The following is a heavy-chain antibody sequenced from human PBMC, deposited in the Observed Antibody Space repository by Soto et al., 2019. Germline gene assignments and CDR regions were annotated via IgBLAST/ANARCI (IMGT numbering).Heavy chain of an antibody. Sequence: ETLSLTCAVYGASLSDNYCNWLRQPPGKGLEWIGEINHSGNTNYNPSLRSRVTISIDTSKNQLSLNLRSVSAADTAVYYCARGTGEFAAWGQGTPVTVSS. J-gene: IGHJ5*02. V-gene: IGHV4-34*01. D-gene: IGHD2-21*01. CDR3: ARGTGEFAA. CDR2: INHSGNT. CDR1: GASLSDNY.